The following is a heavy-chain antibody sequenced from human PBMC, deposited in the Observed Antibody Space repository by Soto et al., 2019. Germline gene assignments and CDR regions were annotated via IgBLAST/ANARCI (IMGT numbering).Heavy chain of an antibody. V-gene: IGHV6-1*01. J-gene: IGHJ3*02. Sequence: SQTLSLTWVISGDSVSGNNVGWNWIRQSPSRGLDWLGRTYYRSKWYNNYAVSVKSRTTINADTSKNQFSLQLASVTPEDTAVYYCARRITSAIDIVGQGTMVT. CDR2: TYYRSKWYN. CDR3: ARRITSAIDI. CDR1: GDSVSGNNVG.